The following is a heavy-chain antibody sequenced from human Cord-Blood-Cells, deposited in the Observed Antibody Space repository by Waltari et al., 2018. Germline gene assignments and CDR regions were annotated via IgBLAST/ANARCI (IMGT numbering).Heavy chain of an antibody. CDR3: ARDSDY. CDR1: GGSVSSGSYY. V-gene: IGHV4-61*01. J-gene: IGHJ4*02. CDR2: IYYSGST. Sequence: TCTVSGGSVSSGSYYWSWIRQPPGKGLEWIGYIYYSGSTNYNPSLKSRVTISVDTSKNQFSLKLSSVTAADTAVYYCARDSDYWGQGTLVTVSS.